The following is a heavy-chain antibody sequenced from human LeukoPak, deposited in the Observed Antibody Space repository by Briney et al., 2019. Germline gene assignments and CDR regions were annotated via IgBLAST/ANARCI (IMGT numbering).Heavy chain of an antibody. CDR1: GGSFTTYY. Sequence: SETPSLTCTVTGGSFTTYYWSWIRQPPGKGLEWIGHFYYSGSTNYNPSLRSRVTISVDTSRNQFSLRLTSVTAADTAVYYCARGQRRNYYLNYFDYWGQGALVTVSS. CDR2: FYYSGST. CDR3: ARGQRRNYYLNYFDY. V-gene: IGHV4-59*12. J-gene: IGHJ4*02. D-gene: IGHD1-26*01.